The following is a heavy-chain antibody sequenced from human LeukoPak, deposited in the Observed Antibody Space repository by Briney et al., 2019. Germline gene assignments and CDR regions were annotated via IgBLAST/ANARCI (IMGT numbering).Heavy chain of an antibody. D-gene: IGHD3-22*01. V-gene: IGHV1-69*13. CDR2: IIPIFGTA. CDR3: AGPPYYYDSSGPYYFDY. Sequence: SVKVSCKASGGTFSSYAISWVRQAPGQGVEWMGGIIPIFGTANYALKFQGRVTITADESTSTAYMELSSLRSEDTAVYYCAGPPYYYDSSGPYYFDYWGQGTLVTVSP. CDR1: GGTFSSYA. J-gene: IGHJ4*02.